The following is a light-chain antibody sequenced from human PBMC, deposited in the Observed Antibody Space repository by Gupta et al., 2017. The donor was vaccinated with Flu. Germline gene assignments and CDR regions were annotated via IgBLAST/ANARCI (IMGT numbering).Light chain of an antibody. J-gene: IGKJ4*01. CDR2: GAS. V-gene: IGKV1-17*01. CDR3: RQHKSYPQLT. CDR1: QGIRND. Sequence: SSLSASVGDRGTITCRARQGIRNDLGWYQQKQGKAPKRLIYGASSWQSGVPSRFSGSGSGKEVTLTITSRQPEDFATYYCRQHKSYPQLTFGGGTKVEIK.